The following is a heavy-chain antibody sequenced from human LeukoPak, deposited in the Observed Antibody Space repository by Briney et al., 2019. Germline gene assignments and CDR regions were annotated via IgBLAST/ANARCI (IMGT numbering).Heavy chain of an antibody. Sequence: GGSLRLSCAASGFTFSSYGMHWVRQAPGKGLEWVSSISIINNKTDYVDSVKGRFTVSRDNAKNSLYLRMNSLRADDTAVYFCARDLIHGGTGYSGYVFDYWGLGTLVTVSS. CDR3: ARDLIHGGTGYSGYVFDY. V-gene: IGHV3-21*01. J-gene: IGHJ4*01. CDR1: GFTFSSYG. D-gene: IGHD5-12*01. CDR2: ISIINNKT.